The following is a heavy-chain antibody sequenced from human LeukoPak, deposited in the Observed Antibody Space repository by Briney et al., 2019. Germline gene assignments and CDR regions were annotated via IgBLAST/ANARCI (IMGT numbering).Heavy chain of an antibody. D-gene: IGHD7-27*01. Sequence: PGGSLRLSCAASVFTLSSYNMHWVRQAPGKGLEWVSYISSSSSTIYYADSVKGRFTISRDNAKNSLYLQMNSLRAEDTAVYYCARDGEIDSYYYYYMDVWGKGTTVTVSS. J-gene: IGHJ6*03. CDR2: ISSSSSTI. CDR3: ARDGEIDSYYYYYMDV. V-gene: IGHV3-48*01. CDR1: VFTLSSYN.